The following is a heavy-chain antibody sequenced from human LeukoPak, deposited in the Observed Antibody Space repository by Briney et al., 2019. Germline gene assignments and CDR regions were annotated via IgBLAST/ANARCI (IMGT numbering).Heavy chain of an antibody. CDR3: ASGVVPAASIDY. CDR2: ISDSGDAT. V-gene: IGHV3-23*01. J-gene: IGHJ4*02. CDR1: GFTFSGYA. D-gene: IGHD2-2*01. Sequence: GGSLRLSCAASGFTFSGYAMSWVRQAPGKGLEWVSAISDSGDATYYADSVRGRFTISRDNSKNTVYLQLNSLRAEDTAVYYCASGVVPAASIDYWGQGTLVTVSS.